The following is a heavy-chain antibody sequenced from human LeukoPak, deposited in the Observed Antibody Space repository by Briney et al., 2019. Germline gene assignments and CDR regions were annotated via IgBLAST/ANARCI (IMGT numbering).Heavy chain of an antibody. D-gene: IGHD6-19*01. CDR3: VRRDTGWNYFDY. CDR1: GGSINSHY. Sequence: PSETLSLTCAVSGGSINSHYWGWIRQPPGKGLQWIGDIYSTGKNNYNPSLKSRVTISLDTSKSHLSLNLTSVLAADTAIYYCVRRDTGWNYFDYWGQGILVTVPS. CDR2: IYSTGKN. J-gene: IGHJ4*02. V-gene: IGHV4-4*08.